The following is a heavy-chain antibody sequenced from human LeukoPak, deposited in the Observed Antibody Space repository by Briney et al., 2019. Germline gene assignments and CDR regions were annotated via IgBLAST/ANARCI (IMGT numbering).Heavy chain of an antibody. CDR3: ARMGDYSNYGVPDAFDI. J-gene: IGHJ3*02. Sequence: SGPTLVNPTQTLTLTCTFSGFSLSTSGMCVSWIRQPPGKALEWLARIDWDDDKYYSTSLKTRLTISKDTSKNQVVLTMTNMDPVDTATYYCARMGDYSNYGVPDAFDIWGQGTMVTVSS. CDR1: GFSLSTSGMC. D-gene: IGHD4-11*01. CDR2: IDWDDDK. V-gene: IGHV2-70*11.